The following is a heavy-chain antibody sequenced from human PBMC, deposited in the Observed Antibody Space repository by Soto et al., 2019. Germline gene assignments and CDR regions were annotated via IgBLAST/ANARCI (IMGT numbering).Heavy chain of an antibody. CDR1: GGSISSGGYY. V-gene: IGHV4-31*03. D-gene: IGHD3-3*01. CDR3: ASWISLHDFSYYGMDV. CDR2: IYYSGST. Sequence: QVQLQESGPGLVKPSQTLSLTCTVSGGSISSGGYYWSWIRQHPGKGLEWIGYIYYSGSTYYNPSLKSRVTISVETSKNLFALKLSSVTAADTAVYYCASWISLHDFSYYGMDVWGQGTTVTVSS. J-gene: IGHJ6*02.